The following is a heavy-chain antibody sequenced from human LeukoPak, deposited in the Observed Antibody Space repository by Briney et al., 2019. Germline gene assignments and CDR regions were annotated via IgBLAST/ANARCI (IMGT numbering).Heavy chain of an antibody. V-gene: IGHV3-23*01. D-gene: IGHD2-21*02. CDR1: GFTFSSYA. Sequence: PGGSLRLSCAASGFTFSSYAMSWVRQAPGKGLEWVSAISGSGGSTYYADSVKGRFTISRDNSKNTLYLQVNSLRAEDTAVYYCAKDRAVRAHIVVVTAIDYWGQGTLVTVSS. CDR2: ISGSGGST. CDR3: AKDRAVRAHIVVVTAIDY. J-gene: IGHJ4*02.